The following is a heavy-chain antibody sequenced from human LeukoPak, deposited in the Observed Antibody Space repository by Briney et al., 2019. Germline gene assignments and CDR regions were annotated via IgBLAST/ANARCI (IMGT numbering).Heavy chain of an antibody. V-gene: IGHV4-39*01. D-gene: IGHD3-22*01. CDR3: ARQAITMIVGGVFDY. CDR1: GGSISSSSYY. CDR2: IYYSGST. J-gene: IGHJ4*02. Sequence: PSETLSLTCTVSGGSISSSSYYWGWIRQPPGKGLEWIGSIYYSGSTYYNPSLKSRVTISVDTSKNQFSPKLSSVTAADTAVYYCARQAITMIVGGVFDYWGQGTLVTVSS.